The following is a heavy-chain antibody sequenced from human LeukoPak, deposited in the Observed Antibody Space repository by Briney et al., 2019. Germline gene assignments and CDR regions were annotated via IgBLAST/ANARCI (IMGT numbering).Heavy chain of an antibody. CDR1: GFTFTTYW. CDR3: VRDYNWGFDY. J-gene: IGHJ4*02. V-gene: IGHV3-7*01. Sequence: GGSLRLSCAASGFTFTTYWLGWVRQPPGKGLEWVANIRQDGTEKYYVDSVKGRFTISRDNSKNNVYLQMYSLRVEDTSIYYCVRDYNWGFDYWGQGTVVTVSS. CDR2: IRQDGTEK. D-gene: IGHD1-1*01.